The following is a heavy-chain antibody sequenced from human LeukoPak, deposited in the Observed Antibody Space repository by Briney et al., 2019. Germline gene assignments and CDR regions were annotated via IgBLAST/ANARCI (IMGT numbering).Heavy chain of an antibody. CDR3: ARDSSWLVRYYFDY. V-gene: IGHV4-34*01. D-gene: IGHD6-19*01. J-gene: IGHJ4*02. Sequence: SETLSLTCAVYGGSFSGYYWSWIRQPPGEGLEWIGEINHSGSTNYNPSLKSRVTISVDTSENQFSLKLSSVTAADTAVYYCARDSSWLVRYYFDYWGQGTLVTVSS. CDR1: GGSFSGYY. CDR2: INHSGST.